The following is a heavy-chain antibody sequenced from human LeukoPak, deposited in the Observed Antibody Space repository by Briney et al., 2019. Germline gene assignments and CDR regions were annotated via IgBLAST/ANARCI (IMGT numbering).Heavy chain of an antibody. CDR2: INPNSGDT. CDR1: GYTFTGYH. CDR3: ARVLRPAFWSDKGYFDY. V-gene: IGHV1-2*06. D-gene: IGHD3-3*01. J-gene: IGHJ4*02. Sequence: ASVKVSCKASGYTFTGYHMHWVRQAPGQGLEWMGRINPNSGDTNYAQKFQGRVTMTRDTSISTAYMELSRLRSDDTAVYYCARVLRPAFWSDKGYFDYWGQGTLVTVSS.